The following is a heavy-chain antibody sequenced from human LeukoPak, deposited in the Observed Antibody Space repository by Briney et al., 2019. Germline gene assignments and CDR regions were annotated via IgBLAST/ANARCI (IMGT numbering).Heavy chain of an antibody. CDR2: VYHNGNA. D-gene: IGHD3-10*01. J-gene: IGHJ4*02. V-gene: IGHV4-31*03. CDR3: ARATYMVLMLDRYLDY. CDR1: GDSLSSGHHY. Sequence: PSETLSLTCTVSGDSLSSGHHYWTWIRQHPGQGLEYIGYVYHNGNAYYNPSLKGRFTISIDTSKNQFSLNLASVTAAETAVYYCARATYMVLMLDRYLDYWGQGTLVTVSS.